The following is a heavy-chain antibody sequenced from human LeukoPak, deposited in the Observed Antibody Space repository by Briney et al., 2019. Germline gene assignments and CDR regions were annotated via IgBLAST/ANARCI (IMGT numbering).Heavy chain of an antibody. V-gene: IGHV3-23*01. CDR3: ASEPRGSGRAVAEDWFDP. Sequence: PGGSLRLSCAASGFTFSSYAMSWVRQAPGKGLEWVSAISGSGGSTYYADSVKGRFTISRDKSKNSLYLQMNSLRAEDTAVYYCASEPRGSGRAVAEDWFDPWGQGTLVTVSS. D-gene: IGHD6-19*01. CDR1: GFTFSSYA. J-gene: IGHJ5*02. CDR2: ISGSGGST.